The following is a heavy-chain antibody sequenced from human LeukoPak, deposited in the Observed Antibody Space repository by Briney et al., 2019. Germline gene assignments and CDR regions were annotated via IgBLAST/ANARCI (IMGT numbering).Heavy chain of an antibody. V-gene: IGHV4-4*02. Sequence: SETLSLTCAVSGGSLSSSNWWSWVRQPPGKGLEWIGEIYHSGSTNYNPSLKSRVTISVDKSKNQFSLKLSSVTAADTAVYYCERHPGSGYHFDYWGQGTLVTVSS. CDR3: ERHPGSGYHFDY. CDR2: IYHSGST. D-gene: IGHD3-22*01. CDR1: GGSLSSSNW. J-gene: IGHJ4*02.